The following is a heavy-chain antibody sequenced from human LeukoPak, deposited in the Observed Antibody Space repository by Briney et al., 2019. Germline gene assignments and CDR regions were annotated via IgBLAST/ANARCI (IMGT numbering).Heavy chain of an antibody. CDR2: ISSSSSTI. D-gene: IGHD6-6*01. V-gene: IGHV3-48*01. J-gene: IGHJ6*02. CDR1: GFTFSSYS. CDR3: ASVEYSSSSGYYYYYGMDV. Sequence: GGSLRLSCAASGFTFSSYSMNWVRQAPGKGLEWVSYISSSSSTIYYADSVKGRFTISRDNAKNSLYLQMNSLRAEDTAVYYCASVEYSSSSGYYYYYGMDVWGQGTTVTVSS.